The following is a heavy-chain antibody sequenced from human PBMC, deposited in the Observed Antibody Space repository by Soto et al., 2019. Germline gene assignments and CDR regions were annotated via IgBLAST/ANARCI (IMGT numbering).Heavy chain of an antibody. D-gene: IGHD2-21*02. V-gene: IGHV1-3*01. CDR3: VRRHLSATGIDWFDP. Sequence: QVQLVQSGTEVKKPGASVKVSCKASGYTFTSYGIHWVRQAPGQRLEWMGWINAANGDTKYSPKFQGRVTITRGTSASAAYLELSSLRSQDTAVYYCVRRHLSATGIDWFDPWGQGTLVTVSS. CDR1: GYTFTSYG. CDR2: INAANGDT. J-gene: IGHJ5*02.